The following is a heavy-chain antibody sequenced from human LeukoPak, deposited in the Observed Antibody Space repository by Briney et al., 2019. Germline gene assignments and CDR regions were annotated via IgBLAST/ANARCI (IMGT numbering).Heavy chain of an antibody. CDR3: AKDHSSGWFNGY. CDR2: ISGSGGST. CDR1: GFTFSSYA. D-gene: IGHD6-19*01. V-gene: IGHV3-23*01. Sequence: GGSLRLSCAASGFTFSSYAMSWVRQAPGKGLEWVSAISGSGGSTYYADSVKGRFTISRDNSKNTLYLQMNSPRAEDTAVYYCAKDHSSGWFNGYWGQGTLVTVSS. J-gene: IGHJ4*02.